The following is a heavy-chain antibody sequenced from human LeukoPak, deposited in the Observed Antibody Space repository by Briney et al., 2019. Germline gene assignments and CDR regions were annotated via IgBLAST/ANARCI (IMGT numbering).Heavy chain of an antibody. D-gene: IGHD5-18*01. Sequence: SETLSLTCTVSSGSISTSNYYWGWVRQPPGKALEWIGNIFYSGSTYYSPSLKSRVTISLDTSRNQFSLKLNSVTAADTAVYYCARRGHSFYYYYYMDVWGKGTTVTISS. CDR3: ARRGHSFYYYYYMDV. CDR2: IFYSGST. J-gene: IGHJ6*03. V-gene: IGHV4-39*07. CDR1: SGSISTSNYY.